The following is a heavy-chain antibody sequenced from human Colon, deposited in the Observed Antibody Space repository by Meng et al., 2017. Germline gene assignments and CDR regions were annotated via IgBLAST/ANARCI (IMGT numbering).Heavy chain of an antibody. CDR3: ARDRHYDSDGLVDY. CDR1: RFTFSHYA. CDR2: ISYDGSSE. Sequence: GESLKISCAASRFTFSHYAMHWVRQAPGKGLEWVALISYDGSSEYYADSVKGRFTISRDNAKNTLHLQMNSLAAEDTAMYYCARDRHYDSDGLVDYWGQGTLVTVSS. J-gene: IGHJ4*02. V-gene: IGHV3-33*05. D-gene: IGHD3-22*01.